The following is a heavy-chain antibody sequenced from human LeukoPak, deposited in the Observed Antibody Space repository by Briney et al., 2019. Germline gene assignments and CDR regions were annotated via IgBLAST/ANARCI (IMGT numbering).Heavy chain of an antibody. Sequence: ASVKVSCKASGYTFTVYYMHWVRQAPGQGLEWMGWINPNSGGTNYAQKFQGRVTMTRDTSISTAYMELSRLRSDDTAVYYCARGSAGQLLPDFDYWGQGTLVTVSP. CDR2: INPNSGGT. CDR1: GYTFTVYY. CDR3: ARGSAGQLLPDFDY. J-gene: IGHJ4*02. V-gene: IGHV1-2*02. D-gene: IGHD1-26*01.